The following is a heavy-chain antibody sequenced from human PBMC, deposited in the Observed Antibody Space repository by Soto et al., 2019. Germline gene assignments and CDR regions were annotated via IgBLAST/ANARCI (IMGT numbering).Heavy chain of an antibody. CDR1: GYTFSGSV. D-gene: IGHD4-17*01. CDR3: ATEIDATTLTSLDY. V-gene: IGHV1-3*01. Sequence: GASVKVSCKASGYTFSGSVMHWVRQAPGQRLEWMGWINADNGNTKYSQKFQDRVTLTRDTSASTAYMELSSLRSEDTTVYYCATEIDATTLTSLDYWGQGPLVTVSS. J-gene: IGHJ4*02. CDR2: INADNGNT.